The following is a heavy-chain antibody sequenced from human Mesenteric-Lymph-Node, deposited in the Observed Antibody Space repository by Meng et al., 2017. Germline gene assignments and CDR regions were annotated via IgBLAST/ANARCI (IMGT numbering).Heavy chain of an antibody. CDR3: ARWGSGWYLRVKNDY. CDR2: IYPGDSDT. V-gene: IGHV5-51*01. D-gene: IGHD6-19*01. Sequence: GESLKISCKGSGYSFTSYWIGWVRQMPGKGLEWMGIIYPGDSDTRYSPSFQGQVTISADKSISTAYLQWSSLKASDTAMYYCARWGSGWYLRVKNDYWGQGTLVTVSS. J-gene: IGHJ4*02. CDR1: GYSFTSYW.